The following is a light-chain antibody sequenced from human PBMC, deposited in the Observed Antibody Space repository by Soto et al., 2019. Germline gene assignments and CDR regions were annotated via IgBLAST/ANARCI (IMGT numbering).Light chain of an antibody. CDR2: DAS. CDR3: QQYDNHPPIT. J-gene: IGKJ5*01. V-gene: IGKV1-33*01. Sequence: DIQMTQSPSSLSASVGDRVTITCQASQDIRNYLNWYQQKPGKAPKLLIYDASNLETGVPSRFSGSGSGTDFTFTISSLQPEDIATYYCQQYDNHPPITFGQGTQLEIK. CDR1: QDIRNY.